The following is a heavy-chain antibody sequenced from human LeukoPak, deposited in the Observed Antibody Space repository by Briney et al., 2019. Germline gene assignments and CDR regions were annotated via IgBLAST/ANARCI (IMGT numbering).Heavy chain of an antibody. CDR2: INPNSGGT. CDR3: AKGGSLAVSDTLFDC. CDR1: GYTFTGHY. Sequence: ASVKVSCKASGYTFTGHYMHWVRHAPGQGREWMGWINPNSGGTYSAQKFQDRVTLTRDTSISTAYMELSCVRSDDTSVYYCAKGGSLAVSDTLFDCWGQGAPVTVSS. V-gene: IGHV1-2*02. D-gene: IGHD6-19*01. J-gene: IGHJ4*02.